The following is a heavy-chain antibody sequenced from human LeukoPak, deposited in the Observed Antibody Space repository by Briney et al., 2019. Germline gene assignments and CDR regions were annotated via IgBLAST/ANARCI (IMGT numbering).Heavy chain of an antibody. J-gene: IGHJ6*03. Sequence: SETLSLTCTVSGGSISSYYWSWIRQPPGKGLEWIGYIYYSGSTNYNPSLKSRVTISVDTSKNQFSLKLSSVTAADTAVYYCARHRHCTNGVCYPLHYYYYMDVWGKGTTVTVSS. CDR1: GGSISSYY. CDR2: IYYSGST. V-gene: IGHV4-59*08. D-gene: IGHD2-8*01. CDR3: ARHRHCTNGVCYPLHYYYYMDV.